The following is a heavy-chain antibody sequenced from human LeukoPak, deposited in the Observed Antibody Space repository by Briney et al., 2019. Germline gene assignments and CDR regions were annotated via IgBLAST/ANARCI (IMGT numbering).Heavy chain of an antibody. CDR1: GYTFTRYA. V-gene: IGHV1-3*01. J-gene: IGHJ4*02. CDR2: INAGNGDT. Sequence: GASAKVSCKASGYTFTRYAMHWVRQAPGQRLEWMGWINAGNGDTKYSQKFQGRVTITRDTSASTVYMELSSLRSEDTAVYFCARDRYSHGLYYFDFWGQGTLVTVSS. CDR3: ARDRYSHGLYYFDF. D-gene: IGHD5-18*01.